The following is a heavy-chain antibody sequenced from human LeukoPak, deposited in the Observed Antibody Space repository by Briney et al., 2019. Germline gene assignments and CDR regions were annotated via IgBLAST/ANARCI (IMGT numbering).Heavy chain of an antibody. D-gene: IGHD3-10*01. J-gene: IGHJ6*03. Sequence: ASVKVSCKASGGTFSSYAISWVRQVPGQGLEWMGGIIPIFGTANYAQKFQGRVTITTDESTSTVYMQLSSLRSEDTAAYYCARGAMVRGVISNYYYYMDVWGKGTTVTVSS. CDR2: IIPIFGTA. CDR1: GGTFSSYA. V-gene: IGHV1-69*05. CDR3: ARGAMVRGVISNYYYYMDV.